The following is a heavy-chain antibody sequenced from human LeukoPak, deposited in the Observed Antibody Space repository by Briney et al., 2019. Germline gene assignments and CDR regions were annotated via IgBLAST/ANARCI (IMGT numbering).Heavy chain of an antibody. D-gene: IGHD5-24*01. CDR2: ISSSSSYI. CDR3: ARGEMATQRDY. CDR1: GFTFSSYS. Sequence: GGSLRLSCAASGFTFSSYSMNWVRQAPGKGLEWVSSISSSSSYIYYADSVKGRFTISRDNAKNPLYLQMNSLRAEDTAVYYCARGEMATQRDYWGQGTLVTVSS. J-gene: IGHJ4*02. V-gene: IGHV3-21*01.